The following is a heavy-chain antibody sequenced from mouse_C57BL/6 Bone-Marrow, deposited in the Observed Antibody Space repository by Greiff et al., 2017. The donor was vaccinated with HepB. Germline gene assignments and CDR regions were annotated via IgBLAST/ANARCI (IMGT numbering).Heavy chain of an antibody. CDR2: IYPGGGYT. J-gene: IGHJ2*01. Sequence: QVQLQQSGAELVRPGTSVKMSCKASGYTFTNYWIGWAKQRPGHGLEWIGDIYPGGGYTNYNEKFKGKATLTADKSSSTAYMQFSSLTSEDSAIYYCARDSSGAFDYWGQGTTLTVSS. V-gene: IGHV1-63*01. D-gene: IGHD3-2*02. CDR1: GYTFTNYW. CDR3: ARDSSGAFDY.